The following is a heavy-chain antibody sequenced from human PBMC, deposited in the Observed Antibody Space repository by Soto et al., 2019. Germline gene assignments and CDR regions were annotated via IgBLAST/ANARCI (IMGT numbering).Heavy chain of an antibody. CDR1: GFTFSSYR. CDR2: IHSGGSST. J-gene: IGHJ4*02. Sequence: EVQLVESGGGLVQPGGSLRLSCAASGFTFSSYRMHWVRQAPGKGPVWVSRIHSGGSSTNYADSVKGRFTISRDNAKNTLYLQMNSLRAEDTAVYYCARGLSGYYGFDYWGQGTLVTVSS. V-gene: IGHV3-74*01. D-gene: IGHD5-12*01. CDR3: ARGLSGYYGFDY.